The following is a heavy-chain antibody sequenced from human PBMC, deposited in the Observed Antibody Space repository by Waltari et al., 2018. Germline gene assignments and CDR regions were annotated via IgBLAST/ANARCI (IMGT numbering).Heavy chain of an antibody. CDR3: ARSVSGSGAFDI. CDR2: ISSSSSYI. D-gene: IGHD2-15*01. Sequence: EVQLVESGGGLVKPGGSLRLYCAASGFTFSSYSMNWVRQAPGKGLEWVSAISSSSSYIYYADSVKGRFTISRDNAKNSLYLQMNSLGAEDTAVYYCARSVSGSGAFDIWGQGTMVTVSS. V-gene: IGHV3-21*01. J-gene: IGHJ3*02. CDR1: GFTFSSYS.